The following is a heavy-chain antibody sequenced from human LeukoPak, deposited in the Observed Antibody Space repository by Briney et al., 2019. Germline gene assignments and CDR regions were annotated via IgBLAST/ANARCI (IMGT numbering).Heavy chain of an antibody. CDR3: ARDGHSSNWYYSDY. J-gene: IGHJ4*02. Sequence: GGSLRLSCAASGFTFNTYAMSWVRQAPGKGLEWVSAISSSGGSTFHAGSVKGRFTISRDNSKNTLYLQMNSLRAEDTAVYYCARDGHSSNWYYSDYWGQGTLVTVSS. CDR2: ISSSGGST. D-gene: IGHD6-13*01. V-gene: IGHV3-23*01. CDR1: GFTFNTYA.